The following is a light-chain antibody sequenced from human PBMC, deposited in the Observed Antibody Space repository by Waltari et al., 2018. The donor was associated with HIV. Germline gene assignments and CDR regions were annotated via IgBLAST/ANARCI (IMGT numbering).Light chain of an antibody. V-gene: IGKV4-1*01. Sequence: DVVVTQSPDALAVSLGERATINCTATHSVFYTPNAKNYIAWYQQRPGQAPKLLIYWASTREFGVSARFSGSGSGTNFTLTITSLQAEDVAVYYCQQYYSPPPTFGQGTKVEIK. CDR3: QQYYSPPPT. CDR2: WAS. CDR1: HSVFYTPNAKNY. J-gene: IGKJ1*01.